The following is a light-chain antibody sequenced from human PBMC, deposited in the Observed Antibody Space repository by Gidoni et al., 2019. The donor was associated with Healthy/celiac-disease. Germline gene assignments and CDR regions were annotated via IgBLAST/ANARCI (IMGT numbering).Light chain of an antibody. Sequence: DIQMTQSPSSLSASVGDRVTITCRASQSISSYLNWYQQKPGKAPKLLIYAASSLQSGVPSRFRGSGSGKDFTLTISSLQPEDFATYYCQQSYSTPLTFGGGTKVEIK. CDR3: QQSYSTPLT. V-gene: IGKV1-39*01. CDR1: QSISSY. CDR2: AAS. J-gene: IGKJ4*01.